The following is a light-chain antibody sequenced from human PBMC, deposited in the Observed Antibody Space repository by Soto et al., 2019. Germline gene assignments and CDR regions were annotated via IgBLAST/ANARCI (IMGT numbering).Light chain of an antibody. J-gene: IGLJ3*02. CDR3: QSYDSSLSGWL. CDR1: SSNIGAGYD. CDR2: GNS. Sequence: QSVLTPPPSVSGAPGQRVTISCTGSSSNIGAGYDVHWYQQLPGTAPKLLIYGNSNRPSGVPDRFSGSKSGTSASLAITGLQAEDEADYYCQSYDSSLSGWLFGGGTKVTVL. V-gene: IGLV1-40*01.